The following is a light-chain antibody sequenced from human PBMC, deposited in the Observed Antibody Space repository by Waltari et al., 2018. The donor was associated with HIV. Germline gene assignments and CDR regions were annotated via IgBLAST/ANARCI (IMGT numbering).Light chain of an antibody. V-gene: IGLV2-23*01. CDR3: CSYAGSGTVV. CDR1: SSDVGGYNL. CDR2: EDR. Sequence: QSALTQPASVSGSPGQSITISCTGTSSDVGGYNLVSWYRQDPGKAPKLMIYEDRKRPSGVSSRFSGSKSGNTASLTISGLQAEDEADYYCCSYAGSGTVVFGGGTKLAVV. J-gene: IGLJ3*02.